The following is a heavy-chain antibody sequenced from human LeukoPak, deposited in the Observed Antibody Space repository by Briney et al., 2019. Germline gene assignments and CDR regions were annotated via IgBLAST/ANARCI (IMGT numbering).Heavy chain of an antibody. CDR3: ARVGATVDP. CDR1: GYTFTGYR. D-gene: IGHD1-26*01. V-gene: IGHV1-2*02. CDR2: VNPESGVT. Sequence: ASVRVSCKTSGYTFTGYRLHWVRQAPGQGLEWMGWVNPESGVTKYTQKLQDRVTLTRDTSITTAYMELSGLGSDDTAVYYCARVGATVDPWGQGTLVTVSS. J-gene: IGHJ5*02.